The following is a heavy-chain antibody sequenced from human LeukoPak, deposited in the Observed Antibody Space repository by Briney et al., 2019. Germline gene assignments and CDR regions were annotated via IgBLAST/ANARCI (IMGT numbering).Heavy chain of an antibody. D-gene: IGHD3-22*01. CDR3: AGYDSSGYTGGAFDI. CDR1: GFTFSSYG. CDR2: KRYDGSNK. Sequence: PGGSLRLSCAASGFTFSSYGMHWVRQAPGKGLEWVAFKRYDGSNKYYADSVKGRFTISRDNSKNTLYLQMNSLRAEDTAVYYCAGYDSSGYTGGAFDIWGQGTMVTVSS. J-gene: IGHJ3*02. V-gene: IGHV3-30*02.